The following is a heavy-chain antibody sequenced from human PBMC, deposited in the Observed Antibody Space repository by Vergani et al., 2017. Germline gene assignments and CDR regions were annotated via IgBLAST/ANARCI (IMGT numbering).Heavy chain of an antibody. D-gene: IGHD6-19*01. CDR3: AKVAVAGSRLTNDY. CDR1: GFTFSSYG. V-gene: IGHV3-30*18. J-gene: IGHJ4*02. Sequence: QVQLVESGGGVVQPGRSLRLSCAASGFTFSSYGMHWVRQAPGKGLEWVAVISYDGSNKYYADSVKGRFTISRDNSKNTLYLQMNSLRAEDTAVYYCAKVAVAGSRLTNDYWGQGTLVTVSS. CDR2: ISYDGSNK.